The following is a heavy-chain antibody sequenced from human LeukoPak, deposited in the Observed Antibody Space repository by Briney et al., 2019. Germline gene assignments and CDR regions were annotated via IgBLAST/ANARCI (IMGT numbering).Heavy chain of an antibody. CDR1: GFTFSDYY. Sequence: GGSLRLSCAASGFTFSDYYMSWIRQAPGKGLEWVSCISSSSSYTNYADSVKGRFTISRDNAKNSLYLQMNSLRAEDTAVYYCAREGGVRAAAAPLNDYWGQGTLVTVSS. CDR2: ISSSSSYT. D-gene: IGHD6-13*01. CDR3: AREGGVRAAAAPLNDY. V-gene: IGHV3-11*06. J-gene: IGHJ4*02.